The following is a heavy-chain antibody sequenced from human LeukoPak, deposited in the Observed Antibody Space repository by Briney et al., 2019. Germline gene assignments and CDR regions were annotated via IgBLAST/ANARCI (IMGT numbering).Heavy chain of an antibody. Sequence: PGGSLRLSCAASGFTFSSYSMNWVRQAPGKGLEWVSSISSSSSYIYYADSVKGRFTISRDNAKNSLYLQMNSLRAEDTAVYYCARHGDYGDYPDYWGQGTLVTVSS. J-gene: IGHJ4*02. CDR1: GFTFSSYS. CDR3: ARHGDYGDYPDY. V-gene: IGHV3-21*01. D-gene: IGHD4-17*01. CDR2: ISSSSSYI.